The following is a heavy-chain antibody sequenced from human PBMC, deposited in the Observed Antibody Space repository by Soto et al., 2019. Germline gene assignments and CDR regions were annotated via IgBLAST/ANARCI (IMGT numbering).Heavy chain of an antibody. V-gene: IGHV4-30-4*08. D-gene: IGHD4-17*01. J-gene: IGHJ6*02. CDR1: GGSISSGGYY. Sequence: SETLSLTCTVSGGSISSGGYYWSWTRQHPGKGLEWIGYIYYSGSTYYNPSLKSRVTISVDTSKNQFSLKLSSVTAADTAVYYCARDYDDYREDYYGKDVWGQGTTVTVSS. CDR2: IYYSGST. CDR3: ARDYDDYREDYYGKDV.